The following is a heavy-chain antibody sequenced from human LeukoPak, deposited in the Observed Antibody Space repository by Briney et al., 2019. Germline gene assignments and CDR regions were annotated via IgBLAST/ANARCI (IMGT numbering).Heavy chain of an antibody. V-gene: IGHV3-30-3*01. CDR3: AGDTTRILYQFDP. CDR1: GFTFSSYA. CDR2: ISYDGSNK. D-gene: IGHD2-8*01. J-gene: IGHJ5*02. Sequence: GRSLRLSCAASGFTFSSYAMHWVRQAPGKGLEWVAVISYDGSNKYYADSVKGRFTISRDNSKDTLYLQMNSLRAEDTAVYYCAGDTTRILYQFDPWGQGTLVTVSS.